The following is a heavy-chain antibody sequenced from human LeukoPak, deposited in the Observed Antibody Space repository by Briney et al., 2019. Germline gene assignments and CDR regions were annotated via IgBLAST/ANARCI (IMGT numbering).Heavy chain of an antibody. CDR3: VHCGGDCYPCCGMDA. J-gene: IGHJ6*02. CDR2: ISGSGGST. Sequence: SGGSLRLSCAASGFTFSTYAMSWVRQAPGKGLEWVSVISGSGGSTYYADSVKGRFIISRDNSKNTLYLQINTLRAEDTAVYYCVHCGGDCYPCCGMDAWGQGTTVTVSS. V-gene: IGHV3-23*01. CDR1: GFTFSTYA. D-gene: IGHD2-21*02.